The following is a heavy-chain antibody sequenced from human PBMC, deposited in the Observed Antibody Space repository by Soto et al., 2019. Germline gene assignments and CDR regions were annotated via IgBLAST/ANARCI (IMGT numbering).Heavy chain of an antibody. CDR3: VRGRWSVGATFTFFDY. V-gene: IGHV1-46*01. Sequence: ASVKVSCKASGYTFTSEYIHWVRQAPGQGLEWMGIINPSTGSTSYAQKFQGRVTMTRDTSTSTVDMELSSLRPEDTAVYYCVRGRWSVGATFTFFDYWGQGTLVTSPQ. CDR2: INPSTGST. CDR1: GYTFTSEY. D-gene: IGHD1-26*01. J-gene: IGHJ4*02.